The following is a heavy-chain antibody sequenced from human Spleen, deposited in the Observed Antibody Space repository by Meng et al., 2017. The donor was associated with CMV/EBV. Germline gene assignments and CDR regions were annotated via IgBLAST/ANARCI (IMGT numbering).Heavy chain of an antibody. J-gene: IGHJ3*02. CDR2: IHYDTGET. CDR3: ATDRPSYFYDTSGSFDPFDT. CDR1: GYTFAGHY. D-gene: IGHD3-22*01. Sequence: ASVKVSCKTSGYTFAGHYLHWLRQAPGQGLEWMAWIHYDTGETNYAQNFHGRVTVTRDTSITTVYMELSRLRSDDTAVYYCATDRPSYFYDTSGSFDPFDTWGQGTLVTVSS. V-gene: IGHV1-2*02.